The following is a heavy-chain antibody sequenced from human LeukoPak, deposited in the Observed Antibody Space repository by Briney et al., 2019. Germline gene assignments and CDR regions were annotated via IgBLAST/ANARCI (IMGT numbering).Heavy chain of an antibody. D-gene: IGHD6-19*01. Sequence: XWSWIRQPPGKGLEWIGEINHSGSTNYNPSLKSRVTISVDTSKNQFSLKLSSVTAADTAVYYCARVVLLYSSGWRFDYWGQGTLVTVSS. CDR3: ARVVLLYSSGWRFDY. CDR1: X. J-gene: IGHJ4*02. CDR2: INHSGST. V-gene: IGHV4-34*01.